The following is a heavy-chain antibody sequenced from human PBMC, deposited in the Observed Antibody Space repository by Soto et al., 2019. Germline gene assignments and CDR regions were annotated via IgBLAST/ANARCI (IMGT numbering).Heavy chain of an antibody. J-gene: IGHJ6*02. CDR3: ARALGPTVTIYYYYGMDV. Sequence: PSETLSLTCAVYGGSFSGYYWSWIRQPPGKGLEWIGEINHSGSTNYNPSLKSRVTISVDTSKNQFSLKLSSVTAADTAVYYCARALGPTVTIYYYYGMDVWGQRTTVTVSS. CDR2: INHSGST. CDR1: GGSFSGYY. V-gene: IGHV4-34*01. D-gene: IGHD4-4*01.